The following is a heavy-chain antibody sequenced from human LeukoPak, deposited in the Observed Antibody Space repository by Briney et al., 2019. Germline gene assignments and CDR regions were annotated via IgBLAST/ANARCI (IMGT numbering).Heavy chain of an antibody. V-gene: IGHV4-59*01. J-gene: IGHJ3*02. CDR3: ARGVADSSVPHAFDI. Sequence: SETLSLTCTVSGGSISSYYWSWIRQPPGKGLEWIGYIYYSGSTNYIPSLKSRVTISVDTSKNQFSLKLSSVTAADTAVYYCARGVADSSVPHAFDIWGQGTMVTVSS. CDR2: IYYSGST. D-gene: IGHD3-22*01. CDR1: GGSISSYY.